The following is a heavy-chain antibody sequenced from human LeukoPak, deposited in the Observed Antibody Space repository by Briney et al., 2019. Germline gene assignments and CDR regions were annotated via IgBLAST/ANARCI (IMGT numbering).Heavy chain of an antibody. Sequence: PSETLSLTCTVSGGSISSGGYYCSWIRQHPGKGLEWIGYIYYSGSTYYNPSLKSRVTISVDTSKNQFSLKLSSVTAADTAVYYCARVGNDYGDYWGQGTLVTVSS. V-gene: IGHV4-31*03. CDR1: GGSISSGGYY. CDR2: IYYSGST. J-gene: IGHJ4*02. D-gene: IGHD2-8*01. CDR3: ARVGNDYGDY.